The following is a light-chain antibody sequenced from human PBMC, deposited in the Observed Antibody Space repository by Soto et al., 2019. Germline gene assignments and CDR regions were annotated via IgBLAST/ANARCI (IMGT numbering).Light chain of an antibody. CDR2: EVS. Sequence: QFALTQPASVSGSPGQSITISCTGTSSTIGDYNFVSWYQHYPGQAPKLMIYEVSNRPSGVSNRFSASKSGNTASLTISGLQTEDEADYYCASYTTGSTLVVFGGGTKLTVL. V-gene: IGLV2-14*01. CDR3: ASYTTGSTLVV. CDR1: SSTIGDYNF. J-gene: IGLJ3*02.